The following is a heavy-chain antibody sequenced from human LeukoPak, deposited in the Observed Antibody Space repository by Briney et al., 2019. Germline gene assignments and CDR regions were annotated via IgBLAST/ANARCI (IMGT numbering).Heavy chain of an antibody. V-gene: IGHV6-1*01. CDR2: TYYRSRWYN. J-gene: IGHJ6*03. D-gene: IGHD6-19*01. CDR3: GRGKSSDVTPYFFYYINV. Sequence: SQTLSLTCVISGDSVSSNSVVWNWIRQSPSRGLEWLGRTYYRSRWYNDYAISVKSRITINSDTSKNQFSLQLNSVTPEDTAVYYCGRGKSSDVTPYFFYYINVWGTGTTVTVSS. CDR1: GDSVSSNSVV.